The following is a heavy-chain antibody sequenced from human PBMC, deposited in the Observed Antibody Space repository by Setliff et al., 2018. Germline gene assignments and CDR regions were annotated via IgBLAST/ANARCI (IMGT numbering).Heavy chain of an antibody. J-gene: IGHJ4*02. CDR2: INSRSSTI. CDR1: GFTFSSYN. D-gene: IGHD1-1*01. CDR3: VRDRGNSGMIDY. V-gene: IGHV3-48*01. Sequence: PGGSLRLSCAASGFTFSSYNMDWVRQAPGKGLEWFSYINSRSSTIFYADSVKGRFTISRDNAKNSLYLQMNGLRAEDTAVYYCVRDRGNSGMIDYWGQGTPVTVSS.